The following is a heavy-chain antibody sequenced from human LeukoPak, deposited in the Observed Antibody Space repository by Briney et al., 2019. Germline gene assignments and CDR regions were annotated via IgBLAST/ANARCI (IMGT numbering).Heavy chain of an antibody. CDR3: ASAGIAAAGGFYYYYYGMDV. D-gene: IGHD6-13*01. V-gene: IGHV1-2*06. Sequence: ASVKVSCKASGYTFTGYYMHWVRQAPGQGLEWMGRISPNSGGTNYAQKFQGRVTMTRDTSISTAYMELSRLRSDDTAVYYCASAGIAAAGGFYYYYYGMDVWGQGTTVTVSS. CDR2: ISPNSGGT. CDR1: GYTFTGYY. J-gene: IGHJ6*02.